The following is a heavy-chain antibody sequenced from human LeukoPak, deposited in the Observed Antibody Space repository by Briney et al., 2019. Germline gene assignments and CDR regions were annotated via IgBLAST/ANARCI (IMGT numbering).Heavy chain of an antibody. CDR2: IRYDGSNK. J-gene: IGHJ3*02. Sequence: PGGSLRLSCAASGFTFSSYGMHWVRQAPGKGLEWVAFIRYDGSNKYYVDSVKGRFTISRDNSKNTLYLQMNSLRAEDTAVYYCASPSLGGVRGVITSWDAFDIWGQGTMVTVSS. CDR1: GFTFSSYG. CDR3: ASPSLGGVRGVITSWDAFDI. V-gene: IGHV3-30*02. D-gene: IGHD3-10*01.